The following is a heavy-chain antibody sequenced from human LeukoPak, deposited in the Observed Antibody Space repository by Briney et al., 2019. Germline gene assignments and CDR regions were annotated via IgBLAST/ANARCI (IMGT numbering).Heavy chain of an antibody. CDR3: AGGNRRMVDAFDI. CDR1: GFTFSSYA. V-gene: IGHV3-23*01. J-gene: IGHJ3*02. Sequence: GGSLRLSCAASGFTFSSYAMSWVRQSPGKGLEWVSAISGSGGSTYYADSVKGRFTISRDNSKNTLYLQMNSLRAEDTAVYYCAGGNRRMVDAFDIWGQGTMVTVSS. D-gene: IGHD4-23*01. CDR2: ISGSGGST.